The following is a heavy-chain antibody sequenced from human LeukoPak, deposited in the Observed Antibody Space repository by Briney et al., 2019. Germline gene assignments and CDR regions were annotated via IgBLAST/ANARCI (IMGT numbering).Heavy chain of an antibody. D-gene: IGHD6-13*01. Sequence: GESLKISCQGSGYSFTSYWIGWVRQMPGKGLEGIGIIYPGDSDTRYSPSFQGQVTISADKSISTAYLQWSSLKASDTAMYYCARGEYSSSWYPDAFDIWGQGTMVTVSS. CDR1: GYSFTSYW. V-gene: IGHV5-51*01. CDR2: IYPGDSDT. CDR3: ARGEYSSSWYPDAFDI. J-gene: IGHJ3*02.